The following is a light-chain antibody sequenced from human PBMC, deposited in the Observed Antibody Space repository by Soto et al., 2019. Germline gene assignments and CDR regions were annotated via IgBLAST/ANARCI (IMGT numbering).Light chain of an antibody. CDR1: SSDVGAFNY. Sequence: QSALTQPASVSGSPGQSITISCIGTSSDVGAFNYVSWYQHHPGKAPKLIIYDVTDRPSGVSTRFSASKSGNTASLTISGLQSEDESYYGCSSYTTRNTEVFGTGTKVTV. CDR3: SSYTTRNTEV. J-gene: IGLJ1*01. V-gene: IGLV2-14*03. CDR2: DVT.